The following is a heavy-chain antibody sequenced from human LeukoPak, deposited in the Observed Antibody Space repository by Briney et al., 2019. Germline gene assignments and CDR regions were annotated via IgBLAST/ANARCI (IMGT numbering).Heavy chain of an antibody. Sequence: GGSLRLSCAASEFTFSSYAMSWVRQAPGKGLEWVSAISGSGGSTYYADSVKGRFTISRDNSKNTLYLQMNSLRAEDTAVYYCAKGLFYCSGGSCYSDFTYYFDYWGQGTLVTVSS. D-gene: IGHD2-15*01. CDR2: ISGSGGST. CDR1: EFTFSSYA. J-gene: IGHJ4*02. V-gene: IGHV3-23*01. CDR3: AKGLFYCSGGSCYSDFTYYFDY.